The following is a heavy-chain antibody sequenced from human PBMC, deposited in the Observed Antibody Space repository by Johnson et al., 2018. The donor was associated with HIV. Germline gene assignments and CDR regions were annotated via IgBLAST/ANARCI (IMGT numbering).Heavy chain of an antibody. Sequence: QLVESGGGVVQPGRSLRLYCAASGFTFSSMHWDRQAPGKGLEWVSGISWNSGSIGYADSVKGRFTISRDNAKNSLYLQMNSLRAEDTALYYCARFGRGGSHAFDIWGQGTMVTVSS. CDR2: ISWNSGSI. J-gene: IGHJ3*02. V-gene: IGHV3-9*01. CDR1: GFTFSS. D-gene: IGHD5-24*01. CDR3: ARFGRGGSHAFDI.